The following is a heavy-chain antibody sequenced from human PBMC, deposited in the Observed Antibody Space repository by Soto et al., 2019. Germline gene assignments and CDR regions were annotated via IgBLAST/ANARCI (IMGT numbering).Heavy chain of an antibody. CDR1: GGSVSSGSYY. CDR3: ARASSSDAFDI. Sequence: QVQLQESGPGLVKPSETLSLTCTVSGGSVSSGSYYWSWIRQPPGKGLEWIGYIYYSGSTNYNPSLMSRVTISVDTSKNQFSLKLSSVTAADTAVYYCARASSSDAFDIWGQGTMVTVSS. J-gene: IGHJ3*02. CDR2: IYYSGST. D-gene: IGHD6-6*01. V-gene: IGHV4-61*01.